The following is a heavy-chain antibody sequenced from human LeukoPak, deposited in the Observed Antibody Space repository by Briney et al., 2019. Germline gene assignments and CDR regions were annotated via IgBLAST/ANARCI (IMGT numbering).Heavy chain of an antibody. V-gene: IGHV4-59*01. D-gene: IGHD3-3*01. CDR3: ASAPHRFSPDY. CDR2: IYYSGST. J-gene: IGHJ4*02. Sequence: SETLSLTCTVSGGSISSYYWSWIRQPPGKGLEWIGYIYYSGSTNYNPSLKSRVTISVDTSKNQFSLKLSSVTAADTAVYYCASAPHRFSPDYWGQGTLVTVSS. CDR1: GGSISSYY.